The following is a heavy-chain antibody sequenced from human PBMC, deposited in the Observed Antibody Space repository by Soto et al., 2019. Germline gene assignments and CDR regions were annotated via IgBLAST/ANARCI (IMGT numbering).Heavy chain of an antibody. D-gene: IGHD2-21*01. V-gene: IGHV3-64D*06. Sequence: SLRLSCSASGFAFSSYAMHWVRQTPGKGLEYVSAISPQGGSTYYADSVKGRFTISRDDSKNTVYLQMSSLRPDDTAVYYCVNMMIARGAFDFWGQGTLVTVSS. CDR3: VNMMIARGAFDF. CDR1: GFAFSSYA. J-gene: IGHJ4*02. CDR2: ISPQGGST.